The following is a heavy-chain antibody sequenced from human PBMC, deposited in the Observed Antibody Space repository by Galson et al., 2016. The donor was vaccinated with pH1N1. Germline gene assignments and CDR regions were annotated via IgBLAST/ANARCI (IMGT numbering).Heavy chain of an antibody. CDR2: ISVYKGNT. J-gene: IGHJ4*02. V-gene: IGHV1-18*01. Sequence: SVKVSCKASGYTFTSYGISWVRQAPGQGLEWVGWISVYKGNTDYAQKVQGRVAMTTDTSTNTAYMELKSLRSDDTAVYYCARDPKVGVRASGYWGQGTLVTVSS. D-gene: IGHD3-10*01. CDR1: GYTFTSYG. CDR3: ARDPKVGVRASGY.